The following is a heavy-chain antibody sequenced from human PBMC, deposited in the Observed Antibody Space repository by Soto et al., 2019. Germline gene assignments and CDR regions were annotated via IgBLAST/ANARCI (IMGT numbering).Heavy chain of an antibody. V-gene: IGHV1-69*06. CDR1: GGTFSSYA. CDR3: ARVGYYYDSSGSYDAFDI. D-gene: IGHD3-22*01. Sequence: GASVKVSCKASGGTFSSYAISWVRQAPGQGLEWMGGIIPIFGTANYAQKFQGRVTITADKSTSTAYMELSSLRSEDTAVYYCARVGYYYDSSGSYDAFDIWGQGTMVTVS. J-gene: IGHJ3*02. CDR2: IIPIFGTA.